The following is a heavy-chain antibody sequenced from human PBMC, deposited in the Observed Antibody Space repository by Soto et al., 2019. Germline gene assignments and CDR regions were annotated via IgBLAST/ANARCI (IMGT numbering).Heavy chain of an antibody. CDR2: ISTYNGNT. Sequence: KVSCNTSCSTFNTYYISWLRQAPGQGLEWIGWISTYNGNTNYVPKFQGRITMTTDTSTSTAYMELRSLRSDDTALYFCARDTSNYFDFWGQGTPVTVSS. CDR3: ARDTSNYFDF. J-gene: IGHJ4*02. V-gene: IGHV1-18*01. CDR1: CSTFNTYY. D-gene: IGHD2-2*01.